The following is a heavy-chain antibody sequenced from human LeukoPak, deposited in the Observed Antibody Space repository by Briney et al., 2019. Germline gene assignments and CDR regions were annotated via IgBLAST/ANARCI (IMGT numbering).Heavy chain of an antibody. CDR1: GFTFSSNY. V-gene: IGHV3-53*04. CDR3: AREVMAKRRAFDR. Sequence: PGRSLRLSCAASGFTFSSNYMSWVRQAPGKGLEWVSVIYSDDRTYYADSVKGRFTISRHTSKKTLYLQMNSLRAEDTAVYYCAREVMAKRRAFDRWGQGTVVTVSS. D-gene: IGHD2-8*01. J-gene: IGHJ3*01. CDR2: IYSDDRT.